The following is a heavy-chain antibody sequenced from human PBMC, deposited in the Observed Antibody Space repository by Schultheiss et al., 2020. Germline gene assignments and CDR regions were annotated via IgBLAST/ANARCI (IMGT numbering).Heavy chain of an antibody. CDR2: IYYSGST. CDR1: GGSISSYY. Sequence: SETLSLTCTVSGGSISSYYWSWIRQPAGKGLEWIGYIYYSGSTYYNPSLKSRVTISVDTSKNQFSLKLSSVTAADTAVYYCASASITIFGAREYFQHWGQGTLVNVSS. J-gene: IGHJ1*01. V-gene: IGHV4-59*06. D-gene: IGHD3-3*01. CDR3: ASASITIFGAREYFQH.